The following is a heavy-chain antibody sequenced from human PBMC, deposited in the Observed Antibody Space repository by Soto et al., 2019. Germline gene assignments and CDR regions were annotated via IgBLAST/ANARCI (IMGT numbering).Heavy chain of an antibody. Sequence: QVQLQESGPGLVKPSETLSLTCTVSGGSISGYYWSWIRQAPGKGLEWIGYIYYSGTTNYDPSLKSRVTMSVDTSKNQCCLKLSSVTTADTAVYYCARLTGGTYLSFYYYIGVWGKGTTVTVSS. V-gene: IGHV4-59*01. D-gene: IGHD2-8*02. CDR1: GGSISGYY. CDR2: IYYSGTT. CDR3: ARLTGGTYLSFYYYIGV. J-gene: IGHJ6*03.